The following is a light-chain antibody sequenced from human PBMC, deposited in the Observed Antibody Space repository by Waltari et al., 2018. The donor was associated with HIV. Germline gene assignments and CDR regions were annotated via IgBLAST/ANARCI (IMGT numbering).Light chain of an antibody. V-gene: IGLV2-23*01. CDR3: SSYTSFSTVL. CDR2: EGN. CDR1: SSAVGTYSL. J-gene: IGLJ2*01. Sequence: QSALTQPASVSGSPGQSITISCTGTSSAVGTYSLLAWYQHHPGKAPKLMSYEGNKRRSGVSNRFSGSKSGNAASLTISGLQAEDEADYYCSSYTSFSTVLFGGGTKLTVL.